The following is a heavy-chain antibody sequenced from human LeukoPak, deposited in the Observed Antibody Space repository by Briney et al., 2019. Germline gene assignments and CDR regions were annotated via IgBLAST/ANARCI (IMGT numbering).Heavy chain of an antibody. Sequence: ASAKVSCKASGYTFTSYDINWVRQATGQGLEWMGWMNPNSGNIGYAQKFQGRVTMTRNTSISTAYMELSSLRSEDTAVYYCARGGRYYDSSGYAFDIWGQGTMVTVSS. CDR2: MNPNSGNI. V-gene: IGHV1-8*01. CDR3: ARGGRYYDSSGYAFDI. D-gene: IGHD3-22*01. J-gene: IGHJ3*02. CDR1: GYTFTSYD.